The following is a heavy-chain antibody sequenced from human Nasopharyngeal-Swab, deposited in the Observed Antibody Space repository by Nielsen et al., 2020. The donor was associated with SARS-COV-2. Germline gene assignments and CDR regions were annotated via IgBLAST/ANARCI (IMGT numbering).Heavy chain of an antibody. V-gene: IGHV4-34*01. CDR3: ARAPGYSSSWRPNWFDP. J-gene: IGHJ5*02. D-gene: IGHD6-13*01. CDR1: AASFSGYS. Sequence: SETLSLTCAVYAASFSGYSWGWIRQLPGKWLEWIGEINHSGSTNYHPSLKSRVTISVDTSKNQFSLKLSSVTAADTAVYYCARAPGYSSSWRPNWFDPWGQGTLVTVSS. CDR2: INHSGST.